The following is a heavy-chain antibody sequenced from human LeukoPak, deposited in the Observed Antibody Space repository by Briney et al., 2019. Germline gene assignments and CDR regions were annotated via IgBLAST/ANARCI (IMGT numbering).Heavy chain of an antibody. CDR1: GGSVGSDNSY. J-gene: IGHJ4*02. V-gene: IGHV4-61*02. D-gene: IGHD3-10*01. CDR2: IYADGSS. CDR3: ARGYYYRT. Sequence: PSETLSLTCTVSGGSVGSDNSYWNWIRQPAGKGLEWIGRIYADGSSTYNPSLKSRVTILVDTSKNQFSLRLSSMTAADTAVYYCARGYYYRTWGLGTLGTVSS.